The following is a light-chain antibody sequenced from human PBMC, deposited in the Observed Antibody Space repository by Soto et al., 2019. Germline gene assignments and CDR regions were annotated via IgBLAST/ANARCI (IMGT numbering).Light chain of an antibody. V-gene: IGKV2D-29*02. CDR3: MQSIQLPLT. CDR2: EVS. CDR1: QSLLHSDGRTY. J-gene: IGKJ4*01. Sequence: DTVMTQTPVSLSVTAGQPASISCQSSQSLLHSDGRTYLSWYLQRPGQSPQLLINEVSTRFSGVPDRFSGSGSGTDFTLKISRVEAEDVGVYYWMQSIQLPLTFGEGTKVEIK.